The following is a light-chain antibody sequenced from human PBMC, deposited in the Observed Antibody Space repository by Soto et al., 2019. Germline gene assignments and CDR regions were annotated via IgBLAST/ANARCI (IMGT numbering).Light chain of an antibody. V-gene: IGLV2-14*01. J-gene: IGLJ2*01. Sequence: QSALTQPASVSGSPGQSITISCTGTSSDVGGYNYVSWYQQHPGKAPKLMIYEVSNRPSGVSNRFSGSKSGNTASLTISGLQAEDEADYNSSSYKSSSTLVGFGGGTKLTVL. CDR2: EVS. CDR1: SSDVGGYNY. CDR3: SSYKSSSTLVG.